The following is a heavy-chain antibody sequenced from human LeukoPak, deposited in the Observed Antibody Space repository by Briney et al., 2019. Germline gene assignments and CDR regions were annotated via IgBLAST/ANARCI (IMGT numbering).Heavy chain of an antibody. V-gene: IGHV1-18*01. J-gene: IGHJ5*02. D-gene: IGHD6-13*01. CDR2: ISAYNGNT. Sequence: ASVKVSCKASGYTFTSYGISWVRQAPGQGLEWMGWISAYNGNTNYAQKFQGRVTITRDTSASTAYMELSSLRSEDTAVYYCARALIAAAGPHPNWFDPWGQGTLVTVSS. CDR1: GYTFTSYG. CDR3: ARALIAAAGPHPNWFDP.